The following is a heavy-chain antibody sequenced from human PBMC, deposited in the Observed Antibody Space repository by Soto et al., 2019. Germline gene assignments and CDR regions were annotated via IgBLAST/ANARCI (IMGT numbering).Heavy chain of an antibody. CDR1: GGSISSSSYY. V-gene: IGHV4-39*01. Sequence: SETLSLTCTVSGGSISSSSYYWGWIRQPPGKGLEWIGSIYYSGSTYYNPSLKSRVTISVDTSKNQFSLKLSSVTAADTAVYYCAGGLFGYVDSSGPTNNNRFDPWGEGTLVTVDS. J-gene: IGHJ5*02. CDR3: AGGLFGYVDSSGPTNNNRFDP. D-gene: IGHD3-22*01. CDR2: IYYSGST.